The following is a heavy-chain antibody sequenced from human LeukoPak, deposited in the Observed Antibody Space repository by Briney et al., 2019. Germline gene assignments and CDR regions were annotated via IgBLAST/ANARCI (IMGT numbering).Heavy chain of an antibody. V-gene: IGHV4-59*01. CDR1: GGSISSYN. CDR2: IYYSGST. Sequence: PSETLSLTCTVSGGSISSYNWSWLRQPPGNGLEGIGNIYYSGSTNYNPSHKSRVTISVDTSKTQFSLKSSSVTAADTAVYYCARLENYYSYYMAVWGKGTTVTISS. J-gene: IGHJ6*03. CDR3: ARLENYYSYYMAV.